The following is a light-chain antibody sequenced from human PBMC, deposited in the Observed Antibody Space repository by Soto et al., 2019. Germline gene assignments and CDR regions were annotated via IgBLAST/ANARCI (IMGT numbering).Light chain of an antibody. J-gene: IGLJ3*02. CDR3: CSYVGTSTFWV. V-gene: IGLV2-23*02. CDR1: SNDVGSYNV. Sequence: QSVLTQPASVSGSPGQSITISCTGTSNDVGSYNVVSWYQQHPGKAPKLMIYEDSKRPSGVSNRFSGSKSGNTASLTISGLQAEDGADYYCCSYVGTSTFWVFGGGTKVTVL. CDR2: EDS.